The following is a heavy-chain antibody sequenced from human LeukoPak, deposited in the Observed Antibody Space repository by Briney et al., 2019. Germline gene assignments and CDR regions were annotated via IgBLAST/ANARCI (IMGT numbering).Heavy chain of an antibody. CDR2: VNPSSGDT. J-gene: IGHJ4*02. V-gene: IGHV1-2*02. CDR1: GYTFIGFY. D-gene: IGHD5-18*01. CDR3: ARDRSPAPGRSYGRGHFDY. Sequence: ASVKVSCKASGYTFIGFYIHWVRQAPGQGLEWMGWVNPSSGDTNYAQKFQGRVTMTRDTSISTAYMELSRLRSDDTAVYYCARDRSPAPGRSYGRGHFDYWGQGTLVTVSS.